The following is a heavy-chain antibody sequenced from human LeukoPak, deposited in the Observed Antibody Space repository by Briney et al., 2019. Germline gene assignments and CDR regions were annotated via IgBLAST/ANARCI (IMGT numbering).Heavy chain of an antibody. CDR2: ISGSGGST. V-gene: IGHV3-23*01. CDR1: GFTFSTSA. Sequence: PGGSLRLSCAASGFTFSTSAMNWVRQAPEKGLEWVSAISGSGGSTYYADSVKGRFTISRDNSKNTLYLQMNSLRAEDTAVYYCAKPVATQNNFDYWGQGTLVTVSS. J-gene: IGHJ4*02. D-gene: IGHD5-12*01. CDR3: AKPVATQNNFDY.